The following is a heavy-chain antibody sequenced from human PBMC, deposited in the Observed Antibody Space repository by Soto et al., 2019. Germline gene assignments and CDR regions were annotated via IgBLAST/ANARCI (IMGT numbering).Heavy chain of an antibody. CDR2: TSHDGVT. CDR1: SGSIDNVYR. J-gene: IGHJ4*02. V-gene: IGHV4-4*02. CDR3: ARVPDY. Sequence: SETLSLTCAVSSGSIDNVYRWSWVRQSPGKGLEWIGETSHDGVTNYNPSLEGRVTISIDKSKNQFSLKLSSVTAADTAVYYCARVPDYWGQGTLVTVSS.